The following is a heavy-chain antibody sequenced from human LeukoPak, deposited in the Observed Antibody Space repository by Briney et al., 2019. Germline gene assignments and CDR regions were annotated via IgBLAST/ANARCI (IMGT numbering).Heavy chain of an antibody. D-gene: IGHD4-17*01. J-gene: IGHJ4*02. CDR3: ARRTVTVTNFDY. V-gene: IGHV4-39*01. Sequence: SETLSLTCTVSGGSISSSSYYWGWIRQPPGKGLEWIGSIYYSGSTYYNPSLKSRVTISVDTSKNQFSLKLSSVTAADTAVYYCARRTVTVTNFDYWGQGTLGTVSS. CDR1: GGSISSSSYY. CDR2: IYYSGST.